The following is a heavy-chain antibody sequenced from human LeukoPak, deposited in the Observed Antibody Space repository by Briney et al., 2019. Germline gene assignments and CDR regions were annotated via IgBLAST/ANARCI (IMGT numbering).Heavy chain of an antibody. CDR3: ARSGPTKHTVCSSTSCYDYYYYYMDV. Sequence: TASETLSLTCTVSGGSISSYYWSWIRQPAGKGLEWIGRIYTSGSTNYDPSLKSRVTMSVDTSKNQFSLKLSSVTAADTAVYYCARSGPTKHTVCSSTSCYDYYYYYMDVWGKGTTVTVSS. CDR1: GGSISSYY. J-gene: IGHJ6*03. D-gene: IGHD2-2*01. V-gene: IGHV4-4*07. CDR2: IYTSGST.